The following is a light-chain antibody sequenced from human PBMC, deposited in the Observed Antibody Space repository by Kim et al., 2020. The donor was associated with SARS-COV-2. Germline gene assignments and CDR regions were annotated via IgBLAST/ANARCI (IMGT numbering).Light chain of an antibody. CDR2: KAS. CDR3: QQYNSYPYT. Sequence: DIQMTQSPSTLSASVGDRVTITCRASQSIGTYLAWYQRKPGKAPKLLIYKASSLESGVPPRFSGSGSGTEFTLTISSLQPDDFATYYCQQYNSYPYTLGQGTKLEI. J-gene: IGKJ2*01. CDR1: QSIGTY. V-gene: IGKV1-5*03.